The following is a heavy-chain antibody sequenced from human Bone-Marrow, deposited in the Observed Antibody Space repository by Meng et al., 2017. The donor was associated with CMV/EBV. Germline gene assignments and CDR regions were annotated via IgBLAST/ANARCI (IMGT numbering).Heavy chain of an antibody. CDR2: ISYDGSNK. V-gene: IGHV3-30-3*01. Sequence: GGSLRLSCAASGFTFSNYAMHWVRQAPGKGLEWVAVISYDGSNKYYADSVKGRFTISRDNSKNTLYLQMNSLRAEDTAVYYCAREIVATENFDHWGEGTLVTVSS. CDR3: AREIVATENFDH. J-gene: IGHJ4*02. D-gene: IGHD5-12*01. CDR1: GFTFSNYA.